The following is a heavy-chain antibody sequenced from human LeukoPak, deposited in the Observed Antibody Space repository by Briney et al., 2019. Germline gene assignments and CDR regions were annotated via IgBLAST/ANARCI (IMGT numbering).Heavy chain of an antibody. J-gene: IGHJ4*02. CDR1: GYTFTSYY. D-gene: IGHD3-10*01. CDR2: INPSGGSA. Sequence: ASVKVSCKASGYTFTSYYMHWVRQAPGQGLEWMGIINPSGGSASYAQKFQGRVTMTRDTSTSTVYMELSSLRSDDTAVYYCARGNYGSGSYPPFFDYWGQGTLVTVSS. V-gene: IGHV1-46*01. CDR3: ARGNYGSGSYPPFFDY.